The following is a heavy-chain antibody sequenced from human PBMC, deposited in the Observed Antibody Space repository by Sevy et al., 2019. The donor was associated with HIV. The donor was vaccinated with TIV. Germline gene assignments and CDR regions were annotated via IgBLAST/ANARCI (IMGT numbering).Heavy chain of an antibody. J-gene: IGHJ4*02. CDR3: AKEESGGYF. D-gene: IGHD6-19*01. Sequence: GGSLRLSCAASGFNFLSYVISWVRQTPGQGLEWVSSISCSGGFTYYADSVKGRFTISRDNSKNSVDLQINSLRADDTAVYFCAKEESGGYFWGQGTLVTVSS. CDR1: GFNFLSYV. CDR2: ISCSGGFT. V-gene: IGHV3-23*01.